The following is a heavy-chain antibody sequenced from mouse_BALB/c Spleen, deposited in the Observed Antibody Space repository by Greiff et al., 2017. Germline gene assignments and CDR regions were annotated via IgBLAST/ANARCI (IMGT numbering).Heavy chain of an antibody. Sequence: EVHLVESGPELVKPGASVKVSCKASGYSFTDYNMYWVKQSHGKSLEWIGYIDPYNGGTSYNQKFKGKATLTVDKSSSTAFMHLNSLTSEDSAVYYCARGHYGNYPAWFAYWGQGTLVTVSA. V-gene: IGHV1S135*01. CDR1: GYSFTDYN. CDR3: ARGHYGNYPAWFAY. CDR2: IDPYNGGT. D-gene: IGHD2-1*01. J-gene: IGHJ3*01.